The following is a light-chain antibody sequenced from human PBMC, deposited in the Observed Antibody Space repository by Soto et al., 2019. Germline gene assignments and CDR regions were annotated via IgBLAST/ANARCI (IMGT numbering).Light chain of an antibody. Sequence: QSVLTQPPSVSGAPGQRVTVSCTGSSSNIGAGSDVQWYQQLPGTAPKLLIYGNSNRPSGVPDRFSGYKSGTSASLAITGLQAEDEADYYCQAYASGLSGPVFRTGTKLTVL. V-gene: IGLV1-40*01. CDR1: SSNIGAGSD. CDR2: GNS. CDR3: QAYASGLSGPV. J-gene: IGLJ1*01.